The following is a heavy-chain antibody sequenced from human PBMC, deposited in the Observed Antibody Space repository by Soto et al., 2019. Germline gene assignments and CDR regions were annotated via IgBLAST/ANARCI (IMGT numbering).Heavy chain of an antibody. CDR3: ARRRHDAFDI. CDR1: GYSFTSYW. J-gene: IGHJ3*02. V-gene: IGHV5-10-1*01. CDR2: IDPSDSYT. Sequence: GESLKIACNGSGYSFTSYWISWVRQMPGKGLEWMGRIDPSDSYTNYSPSFQGHVTISADKSISTAYLQWSSLKASDTAMYYRARRRHDAFDIWGQGTMVTVS.